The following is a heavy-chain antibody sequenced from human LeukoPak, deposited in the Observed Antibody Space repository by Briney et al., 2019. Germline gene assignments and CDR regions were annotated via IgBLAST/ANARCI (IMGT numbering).Heavy chain of an antibody. CDR3: ARAQAAVPSAWGMDV. D-gene: IGHD6-13*01. CDR1: GFTFSSYS. V-gene: IGHV3-21*01. J-gene: IGHJ6*02. CDR2: ISSSSSYI. Sequence: PGGSLRLSCAASGFTFSSYSMNWVRQAPGKGLEWVSSISSSSSYIYYADSVKGRFTISRDSAKNSLYLQMNSLRAEDTAVYYCARAQAAVPSAWGMDVWGQGTTVTVSS.